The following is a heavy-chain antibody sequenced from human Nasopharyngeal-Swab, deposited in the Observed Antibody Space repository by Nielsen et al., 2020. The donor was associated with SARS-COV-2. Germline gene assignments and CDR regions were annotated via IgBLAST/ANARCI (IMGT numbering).Heavy chain of an antibody. J-gene: IGHJ6*02. Sequence: GGSLRLSCAASGFTFSNAWMNWVRQAPGKGLEWVAVISYDGSNKYYADSVKGRFTISRDNSKNTLYLQMNSLRAEDTAVYYCARERESIYYGSGSLYYYYYGMDVWGQGTTVTVSS. D-gene: IGHD3-10*01. CDR2: ISYDGSNK. CDR3: ARERESIYYGSGSLYYYYYGMDV. V-gene: IGHV3-30*03. CDR1: GFTFSNAW.